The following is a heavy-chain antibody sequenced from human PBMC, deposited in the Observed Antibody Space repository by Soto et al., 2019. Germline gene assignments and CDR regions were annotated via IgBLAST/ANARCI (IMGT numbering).Heavy chain of an antibody. CDR2: ISSSSSYI. D-gene: IGHD3-16*01. V-gene: IGHV3-21*01. CDR1: GFTFSSYS. Sequence: EVQLVESGGGLVKPGGSLRLSCAASGFTFSSYSMNWVRQAPGKGLEWVSSISSSSSYIYYADSVKGRFTISRDNAKNSLYLQMNSLRAEDTAVYYCARGGITCGGVMGTDAFDIWGQGTMVTVSS. CDR3: ARGGITCGGVMGTDAFDI. J-gene: IGHJ3*02.